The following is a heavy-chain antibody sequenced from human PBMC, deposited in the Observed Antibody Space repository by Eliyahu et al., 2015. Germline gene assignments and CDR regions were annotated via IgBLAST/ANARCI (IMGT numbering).Heavy chain of an antibody. CDR1: GFTXSSYA. V-gene: IGHV3-23*04. CDR2: ISGSGGST. D-gene: IGHD3-10*01. Sequence: EVQLVESGGGLVQPGGSLRLSCAASGFTXSSYAMXWVRQAPGKGLEWVXAISGSGGSTYYADSVKGRFTISRDNSKNTLYLQMNSLRAEDTAVYYCAKAEYYYGSGVDDYWGQGTLVTVSS. J-gene: IGHJ4*02. CDR3: AKAEYYYGSGVDDY.